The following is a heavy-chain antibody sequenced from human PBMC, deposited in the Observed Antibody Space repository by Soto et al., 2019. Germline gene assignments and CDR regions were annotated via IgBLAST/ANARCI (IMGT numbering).Heavy chain of an antibody. CDR1: GFTFSSYG. CDR3: AKDEAMIVTRPYYGMDV. V-gene: IGHV3-30*18. Sequence: VQLVESGGGLVQPGGSLRLSCAASGFTFSSYGMHWVRQAPGKGLEWVAVISYDGSNKYYADSVKGRFTISRDNSKNTLYLQMNSLRAEDTAVYYCAKDEAMIVTRPYYGMDVWGQGTTVTVSS. D-gene: IGHD3-22*01. J-gene: IGHJ6*02. CDR2: ISYDGSNK.